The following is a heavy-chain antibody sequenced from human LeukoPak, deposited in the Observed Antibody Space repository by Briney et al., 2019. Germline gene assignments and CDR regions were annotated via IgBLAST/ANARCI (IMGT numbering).Heavy chain of an antibody. V-gene: IGHV4-59*01. Sequence: PSETLSLTCTVSGGSIRSYYWNWLRQPPGKGLEWIGYINYSGSTNFNPSLKSRATISMDTSKHHFSLKLSSVTAADTAVYYCARDTRSYDSSGYYFFDFWGQGTLVTVSS. CDR2: INYSGST. D-gene: IGHD3-22*01. CDR3: ARDTRSYDSSGYYFFDF. CDR1: GGSIRSYY. J-gene: IGHJ4*02.